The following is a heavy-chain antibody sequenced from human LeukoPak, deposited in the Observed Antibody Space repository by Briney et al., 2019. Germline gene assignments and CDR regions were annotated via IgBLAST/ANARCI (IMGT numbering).Heavy chain of an antibody. CDR3: ARVRYSSGNYGMDV. J-gene: IGHJ6*02. CDR2: IIPIFGTA. Sequence: ASVRVSCKASGGTFSSYAISWVRQAPGQGLEWMGGIIPIFGTANYAQKFQGRVTITADESTSTAYMELSSLRSEDTAVYYCARVRYSSGNYGMDVWGQGTTVTVSS. V-gene: IGHV1-69*13. D-gene: IGHD6-19*01. CDR1: GGTFSSYA.